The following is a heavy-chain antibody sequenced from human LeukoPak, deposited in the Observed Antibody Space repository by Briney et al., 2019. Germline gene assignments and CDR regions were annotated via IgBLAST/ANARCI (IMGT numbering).Heavy chain of an antibody. V-gene: IGHV1-46*01. CDR1: GYTFTSYY. CDR3: ARDRSFGVGATFFNWFDP. CDR2: INPSGGST. D-gene: IGHD1-26*01. J-gene: IGHJ5*02. Sequence: ASVKVSCKASGYTFTSYYMHWVRQAPGQGLEWMGIINPSGGSTSYAQKFQGRVTMTRDTSTSTVYMELSSLRSEDTAVYYCARDRSFGVGATFFNWFDPWGQGTLVTVSS.